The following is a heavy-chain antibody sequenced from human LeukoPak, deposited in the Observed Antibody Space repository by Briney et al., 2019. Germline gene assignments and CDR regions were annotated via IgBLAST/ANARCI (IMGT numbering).Heavy chain of an antibody. V-gene: IGHV4-34*01. CDR1: GGSFSGYY. Sequence: SETLSLTCAVYGGSFSGYYWSWIRQPPGKGLEWIGEINHSGSTDYNLSLKSRVTISVDTSKDQFSLKLSSVTAADTAVYYCARGVGATNAPGYWGQGTLVTVSS. D-gene: IGHD1-26*01. J-gene: IGHJ4*02. CDR3: ARGVGATNAPGY. CDR2: INHSGST.